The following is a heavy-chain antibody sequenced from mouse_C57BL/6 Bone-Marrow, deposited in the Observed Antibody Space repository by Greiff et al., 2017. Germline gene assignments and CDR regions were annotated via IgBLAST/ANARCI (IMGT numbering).Heavy chain of an antibody. CDR1: GYTFTNYW. J-gene: IGHJ4*01. CDR3: ARSYDYDDYTMDY. V-gene: IGHV1-64*01. CDR2: MHPNGGSP. Sequence: QVQLQQPGAELVKPGASVKLSCKASGYTFTNYWMHWVKRRPGQGLEWIGMMHPNGGSPDYNEKFKSEATLSVDKSSRTAYMERSSLTSEDSSVYYCARSYDYDDYTMDYWGQGTSVTVSS. D-gene: IGHD2-4*01.